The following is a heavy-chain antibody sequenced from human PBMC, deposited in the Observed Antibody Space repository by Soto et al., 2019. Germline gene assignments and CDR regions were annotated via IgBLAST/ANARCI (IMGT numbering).Heavy chain of an antibody. CDR1: GLTFSSYG. CDR2: IWHDGSQK. CDR3: EGRDDPFHI. Sequence: QVQLVESGGGVAQPERSLRLSCTASGLTFSSYGIHWVRQAPGKGLEWVAVIWHDGSQKYYADSVRGRFTISRDNSKNTAYLQMNSLRAEDTAVYYCEGRDDPFHIWGQGTMVTVSS. J-gene: IGHJ3*02. V-gene: IGHV3-33*01.